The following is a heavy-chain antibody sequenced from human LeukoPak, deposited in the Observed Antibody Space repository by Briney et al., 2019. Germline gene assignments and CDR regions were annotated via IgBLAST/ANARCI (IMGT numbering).Heavy chain of an antibody. J-gene: IGHJ4*02. Sequence: GGSLRLSCAASGLTISSYSMNWVRQAPGKGLEWVSSISSSSSYIYYADSVKGRFTISRDNAKNSLYLQMNSLRAEDTAVYYCAREYYDILTGYYNGVYFDYWGQGTLVTVSS. CDR1: GLTISSYS. CDR3: AREYYDILTGYYNGVYFDY. CDR2: ISSSSSYI. D-gene: IGHD3-9*01. V-gene: IGHV3-21*01.